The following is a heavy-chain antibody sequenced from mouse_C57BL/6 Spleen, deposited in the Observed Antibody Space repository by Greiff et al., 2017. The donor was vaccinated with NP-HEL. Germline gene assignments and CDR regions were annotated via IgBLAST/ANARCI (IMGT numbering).Heavy chain of an antibody. Sequence: DVHLVESGGGLVKPGGSLKLSCAASGFTFSDYGMHWVRQAPEKGLEWVAYISSGSSTIYYADTVKGRFTISRDNAKNTLFLQMTSLRSEDTAMYYCARNYYSNYGDYWGQGTTLTVSS. CDR1: GFTFSDYG. D-gene: IGHD2-5*01. CDR2: ISSGSSTI. CDR3: ARNYYSNYGDY. J-gene: IGHJ2*01. V-gene: IGHV5-17*01.